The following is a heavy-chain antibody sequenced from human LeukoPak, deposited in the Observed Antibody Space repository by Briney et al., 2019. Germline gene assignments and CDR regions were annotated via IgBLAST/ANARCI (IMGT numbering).Heavy chain of an antibody. V-gene: IGHV3-23*01. D-gene: IGHD4-17*01. CDR3: AKEPMTTVTFFDY. CDR2: ISGSGIST. CDR1: GFIVSFNY. J-gene: IGHJ4*02. Sequence: GGSLRLSCAASGFIVSFNYMSWVRQAPGKGLEWVSGISGSGISTYYADSVKGRFTISRDNSKNTLYLQMNSLRAEDTAVYYCAKEPMTTVTFFDYWGQGTLVTVSS.